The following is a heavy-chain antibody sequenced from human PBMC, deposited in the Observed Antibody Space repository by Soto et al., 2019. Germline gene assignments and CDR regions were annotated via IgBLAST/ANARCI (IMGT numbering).Heavy chain of an antibody. CDR1: GFIFDNYG. V-gene: IGHV3-30*18. J-gene: IGHJ4*02. CDR3: AKVGVGCYPEK. D-gene: IGHD3-22*01. CDR2: IAYDGSEK. Sequence: GVSLRLSCAASGFIFDNYGMHWVRQAPGKGLEWVAIIAYDGSEKYYADSVKGRFTISRDNSNNTVSLQMNSLSAEDTAVYYCAKVGVGCYPEKWGRGTLVTVS.